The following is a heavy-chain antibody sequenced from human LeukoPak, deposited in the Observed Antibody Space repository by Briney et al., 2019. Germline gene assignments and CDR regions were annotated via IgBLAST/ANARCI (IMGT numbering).Heavy chain of an antibody. CDR3: ARGPPPQYCSGGSCYAAY. CDR1: GYTFTSYD. V-gene: IGHV1-8*01. J-gene: IGHJ4*02. CDR2: MNPNSGNT. Sequence: GASVKVPCKASGYTFTSYDINWVRQATGQGLEWMGWMNPNSGNTGYAQKFQGRVTMTRNTSISTAYMELSSLRSEDTAVYYCARGPPPQYCSGGSCYAAYWGQGTLVTVSS. D-gene: IGHD2-15*01.